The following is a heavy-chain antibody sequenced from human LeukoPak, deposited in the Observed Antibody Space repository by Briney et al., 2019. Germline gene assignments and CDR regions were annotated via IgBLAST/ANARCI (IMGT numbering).Heavy chain of an antibody. CDR3: AREGGYSYGSGLDY. CDR1: GVTVNSNY. CDR2: IYSGGST. Sequence: GGSLRLSCAASGVTVNSNYMNWVRQAPGKGLEWVSVIYSGGSTYYADSVKGRFTISRDNSKNTLYLQMNSLRAEDTAVYYCAREGGYSYGSGLDYWGQGTLVTVSS. J-gene: IGHJ4*02. V-gene: IGHV3-53*01. D-gene: IGHD5-18*01.